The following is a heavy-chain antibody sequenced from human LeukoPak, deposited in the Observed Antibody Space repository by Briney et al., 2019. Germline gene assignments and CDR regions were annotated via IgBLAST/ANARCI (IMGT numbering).Heavy chain of an antibody. CDR1: GFSFSTYA. Sequence: GGSLRLSCEASGFSFSTYAMSWVRQAPGKGLEWVSAISGSGDSTHYAGSVKGRFTISRDNSKNTLYLQMNSLRAEDTAIYYCARWDIAAAADFDYWGQGTLVTVSS. J-gene: IGHJ4*02. V-gene: IGHV3-23*01. CDR3: ARWDIAAAADFDY. D-gene: IGHD6-13*01. CDR2: ISGSGDST.